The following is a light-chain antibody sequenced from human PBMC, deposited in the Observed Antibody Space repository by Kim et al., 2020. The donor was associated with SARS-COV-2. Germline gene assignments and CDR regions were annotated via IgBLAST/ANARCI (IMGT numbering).Light chain of an antibody. CDR2: AAS. Sequence: SVGDRDTITCRASQSNSSYLNWYQQKPGKAPKLLIYAASSLQSGVPSRFSGSGSGTDFNLTISSLKPEDFATYYCQQSYSTPPVTFGQGTRLEIK. J-gene: IGKJ5*01. V-gene: IGKV1-39*01. CDR1: QSNSSY. CDR3: QQSYSTPPVT.